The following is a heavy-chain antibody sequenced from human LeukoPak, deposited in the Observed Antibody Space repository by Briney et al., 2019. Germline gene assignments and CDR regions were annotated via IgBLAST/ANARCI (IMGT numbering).Heavy chain of an antibody. Sequence: SSETLSLTCSVSGDSFSNNNYYWGWIRQPPGEALEWIGSFYSSGITYYNPSLKSRATISVDTSQDHFSLKLNSVTAADTAVYYCARASGWEPPHRIYYFDYWGQGTLVTVSS. D-gene: IGHD1-26*01. CDR1: GDSFSNNNYY. CDR2: FYSSGIT. CDR3: ARASGWEPPHRIYYFDY. J-gene: IGHJ4*02. V-gene: IGHV4-39*02.